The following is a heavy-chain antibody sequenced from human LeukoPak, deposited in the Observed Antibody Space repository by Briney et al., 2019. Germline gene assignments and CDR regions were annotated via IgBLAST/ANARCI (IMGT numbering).Heavy chain of an antibody. J-gene: IGHJ4*02. D-gene: IGHD1-26*01. CDR1: GVSISSSTYY. CDR3: ARQGVGATDC. V-gene: IGHV4-39*01. Sequence: PSETLSLTCTVSGVSISSSTYYWAWLRQSPGKGLEWIGSITYSGSTYYNPSLESRVTISVDTSKNQFSLRLISVTAVDTAVYYCARQGVGATDCWGQGTLVTVSS. CDR2: ITYSGST.